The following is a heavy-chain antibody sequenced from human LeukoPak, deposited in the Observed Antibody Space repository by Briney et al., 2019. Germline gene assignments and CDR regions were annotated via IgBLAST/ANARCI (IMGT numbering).Heavy chain of an antibody. CDR1: GGTFSSYA. J-gene: IGHJ4*02. Sequence: SVKVSCKASGGTFSSYAISWVRQAPGQGLEWMGGIIPIFGTANYAQKFQGRVTITTDESTSTAYMELSSLRSEDTAVYYCASVIGIAAAGTFFDYWGQGTLVTVSS. CDR3: ASVIGIAAAGTFFDY. D-gene: IGHD6-13*01. V-gene: IGHV1-69*05. CDR2: IIPIFGTA.